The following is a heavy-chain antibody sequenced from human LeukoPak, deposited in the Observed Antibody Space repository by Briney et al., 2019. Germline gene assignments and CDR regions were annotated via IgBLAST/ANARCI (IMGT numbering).Heavy chain of an antibody. CDR1: GFSFSSYA. V-gene: IGHV3-23*01. D-gene: IGHD6-19*01. CDR2: ISGSGDNT. Sequence: GGSLRLSCAASGFSFSSYAMSWVRQAPGKGLEWVSSISGSGDNTYYAESVKGWFTISRDNSKNTLFLQMNSLRAEDTAVFYCAKRSGYTTGWFFDFWGQGTLVTVSS. J-gene: IGHJ4*02. CDR3: AKRSGYTTGWFFDF.